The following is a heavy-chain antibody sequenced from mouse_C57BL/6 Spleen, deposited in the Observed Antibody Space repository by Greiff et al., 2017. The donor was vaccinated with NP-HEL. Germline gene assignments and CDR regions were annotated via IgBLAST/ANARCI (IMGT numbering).Heavy chain of an antibody. V-gene: IGHV1-80*01. Sequence: QVQLKLSGAELVKPGASVKISCKASGYAFSSYWMNWVKQRPGKGLEWIGQIYPGDGDTNYNGKFKGKATLTADKSSSTAYMQLSSLTSEDSAVYFCALTTAYYYAMDYWGQGTSVTVSS. CDR2: IYPGDGDT. CDR3: ALTTAYYYAMDY. D-gene: IGHD1-2*01. J-gene: IGHJ4*01. CDR1: GYAFSSYW.